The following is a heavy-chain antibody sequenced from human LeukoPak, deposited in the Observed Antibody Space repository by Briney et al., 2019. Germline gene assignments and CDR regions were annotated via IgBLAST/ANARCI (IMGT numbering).Heavy chain of an antibody. CDR3: ARDNGWPYHDGFDI. D-gene: IGHD6-19*01. Sequence: GGSLRLSCAASGLTFSSYWMYWVRQAPGKGLVWVSRINNDGSSTNYADSVKGRFTISRDNAKNTLYLQINSLRAEDTAVYYCARDNGWPYHDGFDIWGQGAMFTVSS. CDR1: GLTFSSYW. V-gene: IGHV3-74*01. CDR2: INNDGSST. J-gene: IGHJ3*02.